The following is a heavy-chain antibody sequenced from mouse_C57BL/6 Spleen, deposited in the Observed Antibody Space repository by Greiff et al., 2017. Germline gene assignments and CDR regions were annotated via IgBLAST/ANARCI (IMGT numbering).Heavy chain of an antibody. J-gene: IGHJ4*01. Sequence: EVQLVESGGGLVKPGGSLKLSCAASGFTFSSYAMSWVRQTPEKRLEWVATISDGGSYTYYPDNVKGRFTISRDNAKNNLYLQMSHLKSEDTAMYYCARVYYGSFYAMDYWGQGTSVTVSS. CDR2: ISDGGSYT. D-gene: IGHD1-1*01. CDR3: ARVYYGSFYAMDY. CDR1: GFTFSSYA. V-gene: IGHV5-4*01.